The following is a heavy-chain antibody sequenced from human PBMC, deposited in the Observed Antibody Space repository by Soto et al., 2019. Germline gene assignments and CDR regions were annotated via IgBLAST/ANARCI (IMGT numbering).Heavy chain of an antibody. Sequence: SVKVSCKAAGGNFASYAIFWVRQAPGQGLEWMGGISPIFGTPTYAQKFQGRVTIKADKPTNTAYLEMNSLRFEDTDVYYCSRFEGGYFYGMDVWGQGTTVTLSS. D-gene: IGHD3-9*01. CDR3: SRFEGGYFYGMDV. CDR2: ISPIFGTP. CDR1: GGNFASYA. J-gene: IGHJ6*02. V-gene: IGHV1-69*06.